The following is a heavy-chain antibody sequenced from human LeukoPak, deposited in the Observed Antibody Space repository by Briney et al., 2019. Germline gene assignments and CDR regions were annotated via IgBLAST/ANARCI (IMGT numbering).Heavy chain of an antibody. CDR2: IIPIFGTA. D-gene: IGHD5-18*01. Sequence: SVKVSCKASGYTFTSYGISWVRQAPGQGLEWMGRIIPIFGTANYAQKFQGRVTMTRDTSTSTVYMELSSLRSEDTAVYYCAREDTATLFSYWGQGTLVTVSS. CDR1: GYTFTSYG. CDR3: AREDTATLFSY. J-gene: IGHJ4*02. V-gene: IGHV1-69*05.